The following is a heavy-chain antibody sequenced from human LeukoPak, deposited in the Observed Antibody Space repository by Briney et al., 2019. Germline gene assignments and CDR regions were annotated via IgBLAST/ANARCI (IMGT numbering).Heavy chain of an antibody. J-gene: IGHJ5*02. CDR1: GDTFTGYG. Sequence: GASVKVSCKASGDTFTGYGISWVRQAPGQGLEWMGWISAYNGNTNYAQKLQGRVTMTTDTSTSTAYMELRSLRSDDTAVYYCARDRAGTTGNWFDPWGQGTLVTVSS. CDR3: ARDRAGTTGNWFDP. CDR2: ISAYNGNT. D-gene: IGHD1-1*01. V-gene: IGHV1-18*04.